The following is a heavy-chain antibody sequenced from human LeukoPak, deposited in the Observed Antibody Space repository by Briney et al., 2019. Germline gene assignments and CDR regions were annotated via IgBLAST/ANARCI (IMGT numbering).Heavy chain of an antibody. Sequence: GGSLRLSCAASGFTFSSYSMNWVRQAPGKGLEWVSYISSSSSTIYYADSVKGRFTISRDNAKNSLYLQMNSLRAEDTAVYYCAKDLTSVVAATQLVYWGQGTLVTVSS. D-gene: IGHD2-15*01. J-gene: IGHJ4*02. V-gene: IGHV3-48*01. CDR2: ISSSSSTI. CDR1: GFTFSSYS. CDR3: AKDLTSVVAATQLVY.